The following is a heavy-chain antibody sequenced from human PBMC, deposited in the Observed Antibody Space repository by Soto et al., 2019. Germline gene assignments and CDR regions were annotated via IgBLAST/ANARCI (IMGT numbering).Heavy chain of an antibody. CDR2: IIRSGGNT. CDR3: AKYANQYYYYQCMDV. D-gene: IGHD2-2*01. Sequence: EVQLLESGGGLVQPGGSLRLSCAASGFTFSSYAMGWVRQAPGKGLEGVSSIIRSGGNTYHAHSLRGRFTISGDNSNNILYLQMHSLRAEDTAVYYCAKYANQYYYYQCMDVWGKGTTVTVSS. V-gene: IGHV3-23*01. J-gene: IGHJ6*03. CDR1: GFTFSSYA.